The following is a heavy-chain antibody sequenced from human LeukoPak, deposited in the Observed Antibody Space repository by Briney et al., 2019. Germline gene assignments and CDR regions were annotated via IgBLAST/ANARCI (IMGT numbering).Heavy chain of an antibody. CDR1: GSTFHDYA. CDR3: AKDRGSGWYYFHY. D-gene: IGHD6-19*01. Sequence: GGSLRLSCAASGSTFHDYAMYWVRQAPGKGPEWVSLISGDSGSTDYADFVKGRFTISRDNSQNSVFLQMNSLTSEDTAVYFCAKDRGSGWYYFHYWGQGTLVTVSS. V-gene: IGHV3-43*02. CDR2: ISGDSGST. J-gene: IGHJ4*02.